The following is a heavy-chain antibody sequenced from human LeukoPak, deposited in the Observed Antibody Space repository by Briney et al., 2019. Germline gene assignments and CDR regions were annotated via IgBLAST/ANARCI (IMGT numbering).Heavy chain of an antibody. CDR3: ARDLHSYYDSSGYSHPVGAFDI. Sequence: GGSLRLSCAASGFTVSSNYMSWVRQAPGKGLEWVSVIYSGGSTYYADSVQGRFTISRDNSKNTLYLQMNSLRAEDTAVYYCARDLHSYYDSSGYSHPVGAFDIWGQGTMVTVSS. D-gene: IGHD3-22*01. CDR2: IYSGGST. V-gene: IGHV3-53*01. CDR1: GFTVSSNY. J-gene: IGHJ3*02.